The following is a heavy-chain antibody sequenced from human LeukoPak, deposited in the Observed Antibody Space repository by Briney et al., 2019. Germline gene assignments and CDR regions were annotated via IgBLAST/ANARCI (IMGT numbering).Heavy chain of an antibody. D-gene: IGHD6-13*01. J-gene: IGHJ6*02. CDR2: INPNSGGT. CDR1: GYTFTEYY. CDR3: ARVRIGQQLDKYYYYAMDV. V-gene: IGHV1-2*02. Sequence: ASLKVSCKASGYTFTEYYMHWVRQAPGQGLEWMGWINPNSGGTNYAQKFQGRVTMTTDTSISTAYMEVSRLRSDDTAVYYCARVRIGQQLDKYYYYAMDVWGQGTTVTVSS.